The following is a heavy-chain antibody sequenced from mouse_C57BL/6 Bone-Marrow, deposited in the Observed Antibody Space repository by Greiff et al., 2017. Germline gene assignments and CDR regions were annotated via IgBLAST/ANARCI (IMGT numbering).Heavy chain of an antibody. D-gene: IGHD1-2*01. Sequence: VQLQESGPGLVQPSQSLSITCTVSGFSLTSYGVHWVRQSPGKGLEWLGVIWSGGSTDYNAAFISSLSISKDNSKCQVFFKMNSLQADDTAIYYCARSGYYGEYYFDYWGQGTTLTVSS. CDR2: IWSGGST. CDR1: GFSLTSYG. V-gene: IGHV2-2*01. J-gene: IGHJ2*01. CDR3: ARSGYYGEYYFDY.